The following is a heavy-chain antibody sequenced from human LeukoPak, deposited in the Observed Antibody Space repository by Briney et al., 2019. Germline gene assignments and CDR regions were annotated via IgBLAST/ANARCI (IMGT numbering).Heavy chain of an antibody. CDR3: ASRKEYTVSSVYY. CDR2: IWYGGSNK. CDR1: GFTFNSFA. J-gene: IGHJ4*02. D-gene: IGHD5/OR15-5a*01. Sequence: GGSLRLSCAASGFTFNSFAMHWVRQAPGKGLEGVAVIWYGGSNKYYADSVKGRFTISRDNSKNTVYLQMNSLRVEDSAIYYCASRKEYTVSSVYYWGRGILVTVSS. V-gene: IGHV3-33*01.